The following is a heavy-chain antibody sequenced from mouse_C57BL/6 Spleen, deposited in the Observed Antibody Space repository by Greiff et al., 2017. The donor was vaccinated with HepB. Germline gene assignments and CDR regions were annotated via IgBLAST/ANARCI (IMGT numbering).Heavy chain of an antibody. Sequence: QVQLKQSGAELVKPGASVKISCKASGYAFSSYWMNWVKQRPGKGLEWIGQIYPGDGDTNYNGKFKGKATLTADKSSSTAYMKLSSLTSEDSAVYCCAREIYYYGSSNGYWGQGTTLTVSS. V-gene: IGHV1-80*01. CDR3: AREIYYYGSSNGY. CDR2: IYPGDGDT. CDR1: GYAFSSYW. D-gene: IGHD1-1*01. J-gene: IGHJ2*01.